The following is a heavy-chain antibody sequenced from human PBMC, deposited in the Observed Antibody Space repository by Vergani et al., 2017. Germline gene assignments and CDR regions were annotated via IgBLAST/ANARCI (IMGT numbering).Heavy chain of an antibody. D-gene: IGHD6-13*01. CDR1: GFTFSSYA. CDR3: AKNSFAQLATFDY. CDR2: ISYDGSNK. J-gene: IGHJ4*02. Sequence: QVQLVESGGGVVQPGRSLRLSCAASGFTFSSYAMHWVRQAPGKGLEWVAVISYDGSNKYYADSVKGRFTISRDNSKNTLYLQMNSLRAEDTAVYYCAKNSFAQLATFDYWGQGTLVTVSS. V-gene: IGHV3-30-3*02.